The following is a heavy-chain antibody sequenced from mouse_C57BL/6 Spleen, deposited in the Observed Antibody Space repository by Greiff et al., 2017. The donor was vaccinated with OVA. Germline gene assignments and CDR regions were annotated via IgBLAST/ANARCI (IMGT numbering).Heavy chain of an antibody. V-gene: IGHV1-81*01. Sequence: VKLMESGAELARPGASVKLSCKASGYTFTSYGISWVKQRTGQGLEWIGEIYPRSGNTYYNEKFKGKATLTADKSSSTSYMELRSLTSEDSAVYFCARREVITTVVARYFDVWGTGTTVTVSS. CDR3: ARREVITTVVARYFDV. D-gene: IGHD1-1*01. J-gene: IGHJ1*03. CDR1: GYTFTSYG. CDR2: IYPRSGNT.